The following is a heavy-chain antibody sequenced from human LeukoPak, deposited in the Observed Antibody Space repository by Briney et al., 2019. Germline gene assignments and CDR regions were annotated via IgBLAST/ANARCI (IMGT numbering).Heavy chain of an antibody. CDR2: FDPEDGET. V-gene: IGHV1-24*01. J-gene: IGHJ4*02. CDR3: ATGSKWIQLWTPTARSFFDY. CDR1: GYTLTELS. D-gene: IGHD5-18*01. Sequence: GASVKVSCKVSGYTLTELSMHWVRQAPGKGLEWMGGFDPEDGETIYAQKFQGRVTMTEDTSTDTAYMELSSLRSEDTAVYYCATGSKWIQLWTPTARSFFDYWGQGTLVTVSS.